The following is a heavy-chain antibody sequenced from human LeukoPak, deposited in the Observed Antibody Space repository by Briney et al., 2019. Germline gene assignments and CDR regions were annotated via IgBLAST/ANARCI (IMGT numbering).Heavy chain of an antibody. J-gene: IGHJ4*02. CDR2: LSGSGDRT. V-gene: IGHV3-23*01. CDR3: ARGGTLVRGGDPFDY. Sequence: PGGSLRLSCAASGFTFSTYSMNWVRQAPGKGLEWVSGLSGSGDRTYYTDSVKGRFTISRDNSKNTVYLQMNAPRAEDTALYFCARGGTLVRGGDPFDYWGQGTLVTVSS. D-gene: IGHD3-10*01. CDR1: GFTFSTYS.